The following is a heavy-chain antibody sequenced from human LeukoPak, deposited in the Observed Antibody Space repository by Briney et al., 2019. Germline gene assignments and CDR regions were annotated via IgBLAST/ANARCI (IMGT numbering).Heavy chain of an antibody. V-gene: IGHV3-23*01. CDR2: VTPSGGPT. J-gene: IGHJ4*02. Sequence: PGGSLRLSCAASGFTFTTYGMNWVRQAPGKGLEWVSGVTPSGGPTYYADSVKGRFIISRDNSKNTMYLQMNSLRAEDTGVYYCAKDSGWIQFIDWGQGTPVTVSS. CDR3: AKDSGWIQFID. CDR1: GFTFTTYG. D-gene: IGHD5-18*01.